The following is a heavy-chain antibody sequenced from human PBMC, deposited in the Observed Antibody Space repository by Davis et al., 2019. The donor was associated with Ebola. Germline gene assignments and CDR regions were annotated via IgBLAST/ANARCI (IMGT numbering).Heavy chain of an antibody. D-gene: IGHD2-21*01. J-gene: IGHJ6*03. Sequence: PSETLSLTCTVSGGSISSYYWSWIRQPPGKGLEWIGYIYYSGSTNYNPSLKSRVTISVDTSKNQFSLKLSSVTAADTAVYYCARRSAHIVVSDYYYYYMDVWGKGTTVTVSS. CDR1: GGSISSYY. CDR3: ARRSAHIVVSDYYYYYMDV. CDR2: IYYSGST. V-gene: IGHV4-59*08.